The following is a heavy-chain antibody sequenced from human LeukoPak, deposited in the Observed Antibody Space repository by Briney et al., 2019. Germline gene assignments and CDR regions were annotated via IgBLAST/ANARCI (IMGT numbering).Heavy chain of an antibody. J-gene: IGHJ4*02. CDR2: INPNSGGT. Sequence: VASVKVSCKASGYTFTDYYLHWVRQAPGQGLEWMGWINPNSGGTNYAQTFQGGVTMTRDTSITTAYLELSRLRSDDTAVYYCARIGYNHYFDYWGQGTLVTVSS. CDR1: GYTFTDYY. D-gene: IGHD1-14*01. V-gene: IGHV1-2*02. CDR3: ARIGYNHYFDY.